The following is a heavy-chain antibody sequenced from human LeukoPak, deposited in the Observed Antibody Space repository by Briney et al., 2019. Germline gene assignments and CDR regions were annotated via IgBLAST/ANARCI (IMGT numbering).Heavy chain of an antibody. CDR1: GYTLTESS. V-gene: IGHV1-24*01. Sequence: ASVKVSCKVSGYTLTESSVHWVRRASGKGLEWMGGFDPEDGETIYAQKFQGRVTMTEDTSTDTAYMELSSLRSEDTAVYYCATLCQGAPYYYYGMDVWGQGTTVTVSS. J-gene: IGHJ6*02. CDR2: FDPEDGET. CDR3: ATLCQGAPYYYYGMDV.